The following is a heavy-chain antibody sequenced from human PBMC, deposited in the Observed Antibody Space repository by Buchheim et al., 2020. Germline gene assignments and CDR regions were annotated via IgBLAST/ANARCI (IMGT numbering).Heavy chain of an antibody. CDR2: IRSKTYGGTT. V-gene: IGHV3-49*03. CDR1: GFTFGDYA. Sequence: EVQLVESGGGLVQPGRSLRLSCTASGFTFGDYAMSWFRQAPGKGLEWVGFIRSKTYGGTTEYAVSVKGRFTISSDDSKSIAYLQMDILKTEDTAVYYCTRGRITMRVVIILFDYWGQGAL. J-gene: IGHJ4*02. CDR3: TRGRITMRVVIILFDY. D-gene: IGHD3-22*01.